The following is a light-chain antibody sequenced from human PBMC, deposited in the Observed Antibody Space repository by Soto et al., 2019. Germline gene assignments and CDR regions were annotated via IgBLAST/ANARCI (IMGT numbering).Light chain of an antibody. CDR2: KAS. CDR1: QSISSW. V-gene: IGKV1-5*03. J-gene: IGKJ2*01. Sequence: DIRMTQSPSTLSASVGDRVSITCRASQSISSWLAWYQQKPGKAPKLLIYKASSLESGVPSRFSGSGSGTEFTLTINSLQPDDFATYYCQQYNSYSYTFGQGTKLEIK. CDR3: QQYNSYSYT.